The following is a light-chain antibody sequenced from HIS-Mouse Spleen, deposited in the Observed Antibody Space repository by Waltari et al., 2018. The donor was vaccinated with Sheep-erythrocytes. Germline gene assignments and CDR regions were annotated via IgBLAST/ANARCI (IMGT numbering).Light chain of an antibody. CDR3: GTWDSSLSAVV. Sequence: QSVLTQPPSVSAAPGQKVTISCSVSSPNIGNNSVSWYQQPPGTAPKLLIYDNNKRPSGIPDRFSGSKSGTSATLGITGLQTGDEADYYCGTWDSSLSAVVFGGGTKLTVL. CDR1: SPNIGNNS. CDR2: DNN. V-gene: IGLV1-51*01. J-gene: IGLJ2*01.